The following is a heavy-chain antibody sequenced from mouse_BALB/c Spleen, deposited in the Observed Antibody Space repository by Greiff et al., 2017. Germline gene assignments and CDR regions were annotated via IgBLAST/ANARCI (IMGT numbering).Heavy chain of an antibody. Sequence: EVKLQESGPGLVKPSQSLSLTCTVTGYSITSDYAWNWIRQFPGNKLEWMGYISYSGSTSYNPSLKSRISITRDTSKNQFFLQLNSVTTEDTATYYCARDDGYYAMDYWGQGTSVTVSS. CDR1: GYSITSDYA. D-gene: IGHD2-3*01. J-gene: IGHJ4*01. CDR3: ARDDGYYAMDY. V-gene: IGHV3-2*02. CDR2: ISYSGST.